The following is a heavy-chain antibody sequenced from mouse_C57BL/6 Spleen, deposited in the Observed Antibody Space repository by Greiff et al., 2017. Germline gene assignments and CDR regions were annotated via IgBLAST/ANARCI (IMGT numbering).Heavy chain of an antibody. J-gene: IGHJ4*01. V-gene: IGHV1-69*01. D-gene: IGHD3-1*01. CDR3: ARRLTGLYAMDY. CDR2: IDPSDSYT. Sequence: QVQLQQPGAELVMPGASVKLSCKASGYTFPSYWMHWVKQRPGQGLEWIGEIDPSDSYTNYNQKFKGKSTLTVDKSSSTAYMQLSSLTSEDSAVYYCARRLTGLYAMDYWGQGTSVTVSS. CDR1: GYTFPSYW.